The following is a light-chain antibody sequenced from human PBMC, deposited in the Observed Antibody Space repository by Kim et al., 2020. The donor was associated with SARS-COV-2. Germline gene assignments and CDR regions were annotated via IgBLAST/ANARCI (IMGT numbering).Light chain of an antibody. V-gene: IGKV4-1*01. J-gene: IGKJ4*01. CDR1: KTVLWSSNNKNY. CDR3: QQYYNFPLT. Sequence: APIHCESGKTVLWSSNNKNYLSWYQQKPGQPPKLLISWASTRESGVPERFSGSGSGADFTLTINSLQAEDVAVYYCQQYYNFPLTFGGGTKVDIK. CDR2: WAS.